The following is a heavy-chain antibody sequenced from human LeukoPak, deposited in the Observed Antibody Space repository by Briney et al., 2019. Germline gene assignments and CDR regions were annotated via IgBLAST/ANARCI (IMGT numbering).Heavy chain of an antibody. CDR1: GYTFTGYY. CDR2: VSKDGNTK. D-gene: IGHD3-10*01. CDR3: ARGIQPPKYYGSGSDTFDI. Sequence: SCKASGYTFTGYYMHWVRQAPGKGLEWVAVVSKDGNTKYYADSVKGRFTISRDNSKNTVYLQMNSLRAEDTSVYYCARGIQPPKYYGSGSDTFDIWGQGTMVTVSS. J-gene: IGHJ3*02. V-gene: IGHV3-30*04.